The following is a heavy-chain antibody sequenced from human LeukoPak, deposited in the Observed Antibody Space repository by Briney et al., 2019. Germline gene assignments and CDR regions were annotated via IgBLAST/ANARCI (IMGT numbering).Heavy chain of an antibody. V-gene: IGHV4-59*01. CDR2: IYNSGTT. D-gene: IGHD2-2*01. Sequence: SETLSLTCTVSGGSISSYYWSWIRQPPGKGLEWIGYIYNSGTTNYNPSLKSRVTISVGTSRNQFSLTLSSVTAADTVVYYCARAYCSSTSCSRKLDFWGQGTLVTVSS. J-gene: IGHJ4*02. CDR3: ARAYCSSTSCSRKLDF. CDR1: GGSISSYY.